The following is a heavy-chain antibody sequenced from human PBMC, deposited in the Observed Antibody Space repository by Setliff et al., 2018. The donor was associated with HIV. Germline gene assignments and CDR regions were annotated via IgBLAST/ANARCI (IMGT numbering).Heavy chain of an antibody. D-gene: IGHD2-2*01. J-gene: IGHJ6*01. V-gene: IGHV4-39*01. Sequence: SETLSLTCTFSGGSISSTTYWWGWIRQPPGKGLEWIGTIYYNGNTFYDPSLKSRVTISIDMSKNQFSLKLTSVAAADTAVYYCARGPSGRAPAPARAPHYYGLDLWGPGTTVTVSS. CDR2: IYYNGNT. CDR3: ARGPSGRAPAPARAPHYYGLDL. CDR1: GGSISSTTYW.